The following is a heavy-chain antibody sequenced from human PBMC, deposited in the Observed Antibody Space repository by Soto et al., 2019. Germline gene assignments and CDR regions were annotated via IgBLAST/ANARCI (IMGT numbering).Heavy chain of an antibody. CDR3: ARDSPAYCSSTSCNSYYYGMDV. V-gene: IGHV1-3*01. J-gene: IGHJ6*02. D-gene: IGHD2-2*01. CDR1: GYTFTSYA. Sequence: QVQLVQSGAEVKKPGASVKVSCKASGYTFTSYAMHWVRQAPGQRLEWMGWINAGNGNTKDSQKFQGRVTITRDTSAGTAYMELSSLRSEDTAVYYCARDSPAYCSSTSCNSYYYGMDVWGQGTTVTVSS. CDR2: INAGNGNT.